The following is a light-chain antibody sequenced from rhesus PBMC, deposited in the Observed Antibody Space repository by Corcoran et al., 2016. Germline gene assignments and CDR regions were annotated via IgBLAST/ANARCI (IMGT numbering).Light chain of an antibody. CDR3: HQYFDWPRT. CDR1: QSGSGN. J-gene: IGKJ4*01. Sequence: EIVMTQSPATLSSSPGERATLSCRASQSGSGNLAWFQQRPGQAPSKLIYDPSNRATGIPDRFSGSGPGTDFTLTLSSLEPEEFVVYSYHQYFDWPRTYGGGTKVEIE. V-gene: IGKV3-35*01. CDR2: DPS.